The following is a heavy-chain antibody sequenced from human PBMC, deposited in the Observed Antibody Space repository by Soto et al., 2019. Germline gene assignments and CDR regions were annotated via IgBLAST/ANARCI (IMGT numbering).Heavy chain of an antibody. CDR1: GGSVSSGSYY. CDR2: IYYGGST. CDR3: ARDPLGATPMDV. Sequence: SETLSLTCTDSGGSVSSGSYYWSWIRQPPGKGLEWIGYIYYGGSTNYNPSLKSRVTISVDTSKNQFSLKLSSVTAADTAVYYCARDPLGATPMDVWGQGTTVTVSS. D-gene: IGHD1-26*01. V-gene: IGHV4-61*01. J-gene: IGHJ6*02.